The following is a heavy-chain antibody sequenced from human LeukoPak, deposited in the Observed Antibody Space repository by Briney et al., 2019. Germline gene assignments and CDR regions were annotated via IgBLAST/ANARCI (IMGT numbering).Heavy chain of an antibody. J-gene: IGHJ4*02. CDR3: AKATKSIVVDNYFDY. V-gene: IGHV3-23*01. Sequence: PGGSLRLSCAASGFTFSNYAMSWVRQAPGKGLEWVSSISASGGGTYYADSVKDRLTVSRDNYQNALYLQMNSLRAEDTAVYYCAKATKSIVVDNYFDYWGQGALVTVSS. D-gene: IGHD3-22*01. CDR2: ISASGGGT. CDR1: GFTFSNYA.